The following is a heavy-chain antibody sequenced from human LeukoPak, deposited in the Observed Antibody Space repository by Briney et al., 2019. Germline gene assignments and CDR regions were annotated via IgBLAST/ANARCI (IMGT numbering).Heavy chain of an antibody. D-gene: IGHD6-19*01. V-gene: IGHV3-7*01. J-gene: IGHJ6*03. CDR2: IKQDGSEK. CDR3: VRDNSGWYRPALRRETAYYYYYMDV. Sequence: PGGSLRLSCAASGFTFSSYWMSWVRQAPGKGLEWVANIKQDGSEKYYVDSVKGRFTISRDNAKNSLYLQMNSLRTEDTAVYYCVRDNSGWYRPALRRETAYYYYYMDVWGKGTTVTVSS. CDR1: GFTFSSYW.